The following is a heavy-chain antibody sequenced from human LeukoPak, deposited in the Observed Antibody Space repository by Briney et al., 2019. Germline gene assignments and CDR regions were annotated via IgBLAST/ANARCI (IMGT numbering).Heavy chain of an antibody. CDR3: VSAGERTDSISDY. Sequence: GGSLRLSCAASGFTFSNYGMHWVRQAPGKGLEWVAVIWYDGSNKYYADSVKGRFTTSRDNSKNTLYLQMNSLRAEDTALYYCVSAGERTDSISDYWGQGTLVTVSS. CDR1: GFTFSNYG. CDR2: IWYDGSNK. V-gene: IGHV3-33*03. J-gene: IGHJ4*02. D-gene: IGHD2-21*01.